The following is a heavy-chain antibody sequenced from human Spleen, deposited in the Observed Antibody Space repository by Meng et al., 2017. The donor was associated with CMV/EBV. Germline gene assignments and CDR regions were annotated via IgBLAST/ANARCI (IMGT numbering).Heavy chain of an antibody. CDR2: VSVYNGNT. CDR3: ARPAMGNWFDP. Sequence: SGKASGDIVTKYGISWVRQGPGQGLEWMGWVSVYNGNTNYARKFQDRVTMTTDTSGSLGYMELRSLRSDDTAVYYCARPAMGNWFDPWGQGTLVTVSS. J-gene: IGHJ5*02. CDR1: GDIVTKYG. V-gene: IGHV1-18*01. D-gene: IGHD1-26*01.